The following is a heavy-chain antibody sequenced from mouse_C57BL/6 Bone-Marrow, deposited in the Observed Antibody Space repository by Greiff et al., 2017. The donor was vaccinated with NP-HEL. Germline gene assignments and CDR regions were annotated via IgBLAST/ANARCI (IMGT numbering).Heavy chain of an antibody. CDR1: GYTFTDYY. CDR2: IYPGSGNT. D-gene: IGHD1-1*01. J-gene: IGHJ4*01. CDR3: ARSRAYYYGSSYEGAMDY. V-gene: IGHV1-76*01. Sequence: QVQLKESGAELVRPGASVKLSCKASGYTFTDYYINWVKQRPGQGLEWIARIYPGSGNTYYNEKFKGKATLPAEKSSSTAYMQLSSLTSEDSAVYFCARSRAYYYGSSYEGAMDYWGQGTSVTVSS.